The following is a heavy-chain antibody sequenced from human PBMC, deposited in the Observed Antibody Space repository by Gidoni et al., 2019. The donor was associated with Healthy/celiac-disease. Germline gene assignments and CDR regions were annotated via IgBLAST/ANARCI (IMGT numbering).Heavy chain of an antibody. CDR1: GFTFTYYA. Sequence: EVQLVESGGGLVQPGRSLRLSCAASGFTFTYYAMHGVWQAPGKGLEWVSGISWNSGSIGYADSVKGRFTISRDNAKNSLYLQMNSLRAEDTALYYCAKDTSYSGSFDAFDIWGQGTMVTVSS. CDR3: AKDTSYSGSFDAFDI. V-gene: IGHV3-9*01. D-gene: IGHD1-26*01. CDR2: ISWNSGSI. J-gene: IGHJ3*02.